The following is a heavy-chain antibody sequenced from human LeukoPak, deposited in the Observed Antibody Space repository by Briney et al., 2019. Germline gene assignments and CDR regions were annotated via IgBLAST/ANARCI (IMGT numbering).Heavy chain of an antibody. Sequence: SETLPLTCTVSGGSISSGSYYWSWIRQPAGKGLEWIGRIYTSGSTNYNPSLKSRVTISVDTSKNQFSLKLSSVTAADTAVYYCAREGLRFLAFDPWGQGTLVTVSS. CDR2: IYTSGST. CDR3: AREGLRFLAFDP. J-gene: IGHJ5*02. D-gene: IGHD3-3*01. CDR1: GGSISSGSYY. V-gene: IGHV4-61*02.